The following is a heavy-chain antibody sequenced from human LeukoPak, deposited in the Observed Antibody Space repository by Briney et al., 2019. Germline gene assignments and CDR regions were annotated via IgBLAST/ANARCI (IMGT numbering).Heavy chain of an antibody. CDR1: GYTFTSYD. D-gene: IGHD1-26*01. Sequence: GASVKVSCKASGYTFTSYDSNWVRQATGQGLEWMGWMNPNSGNTGYAQKFQGRVTMTRDTSTSTVYMELSSLRSEDTAVYYCARGLAEVGVGATGEEGTLDYWGQGTLVTVSS. CDR2: MNPNSGNT. CDR3: ARGLAEVGVGATGEEGTLDY. V-gene: IGHV1-8*02. J-gene: IGHJ4*02.